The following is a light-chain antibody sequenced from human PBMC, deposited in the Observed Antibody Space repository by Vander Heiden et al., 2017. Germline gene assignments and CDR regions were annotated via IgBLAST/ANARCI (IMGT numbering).Light chain of an antibody. CDR3: SSYTSSSTPSVV. CDR1: SSDVGGYNY. V-gene: IGLV2-14*01. Sequence: QSALTQPASVSGSPGQSITISCTGTSSDVGGYNYVSWYQQPPGKAPKLMIYEVINRPSGVSNRFAGSKSGNTASLTISGLQAEDEADYYCSSYTSSSTPSVVFGGGTKLTVL. CDR2: EVI. J-gene: IGLJ2*01.